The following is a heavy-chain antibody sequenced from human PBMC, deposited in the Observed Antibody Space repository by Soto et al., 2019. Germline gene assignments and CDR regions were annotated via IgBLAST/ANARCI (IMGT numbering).Heavy chain of an antibody. CDR1: GDSVPSDSHY. Sequence: XXTLSLPFTVSGDSVPSDSHYWGLIRQPPGKGLESIANIYYDGNTYYNPSLKGRVTISLDTSKNQFSLRLNSVTAADTAVYYCAREGFGYSLLYYFDYWGQGTLVTVSS. J-gene: IGHJ4*02. CDR3: AREGFGYSLLYYFDY. CDR2: IYYDGNT. D-gene: IGHD3-16*01. V-gene: IGHV4-39*02.